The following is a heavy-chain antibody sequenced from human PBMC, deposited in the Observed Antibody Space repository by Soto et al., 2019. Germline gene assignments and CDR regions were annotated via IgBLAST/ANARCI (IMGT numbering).Heavy chain of an antibody. D-gene: IGHD6-19*01. CDR2: IYYRGCP. CDR1: GGSISSSSYY. V-gene: IGHV4-39*01. CDR3: AGIAVAGTVHYYYYMDV. Sequence: QLQLQESGPGLVKPSETLSLTCTVSGGSISSSSYYWGWIRQPPGKGLEWIGSIYYRGCPYYNPSPKSRLHISVDTSKNQFSLKLSSVTAADTAVYYCAGIAVAGTVHYYYYMDVWGKGTTVTVSS. J-gene: IGHJ6*03.